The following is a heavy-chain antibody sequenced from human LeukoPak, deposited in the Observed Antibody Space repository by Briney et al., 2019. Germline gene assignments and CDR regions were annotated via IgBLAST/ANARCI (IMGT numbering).Heavy chain of an antibody. J-gene: IGHJ5*02. CDR1: GYTFCDYH. CDR3: GRALGGGVTREDWLDP. CDR2: INCDSGAT. Sequence: ASVKVSCKASGYTFCDYHMHWVRQAPGQGLEWMGWINCDSGATHYAQKFQGRVTMTRDTSISTTHMDLSSLTSDDTAVYYCGRALGGGVTREDWLDPWGQGTLVTVSS. D-gene: IGHD3-3*01. V-gene: IGHV1-2*02.